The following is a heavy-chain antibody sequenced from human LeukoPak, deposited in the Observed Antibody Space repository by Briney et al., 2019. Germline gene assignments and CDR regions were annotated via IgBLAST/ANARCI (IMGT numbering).Heavy chain of an antibody. J-gene: IGHJ3*02. CDR2: ISGSGGST. Sequence: PGGSLRLSCAASGFTLSSYAMSWVRQAPGKGLEWVSAISGSGGSTYYADSVKGRFTISRDNSKNTLYLQMNSLRAEDTAVYYCAKTGQRWELRDAFDIWGQGTMVTVSS. CDR1: GFTLSSYA. CDR3: AKTGQRWELRDAFDI. V-gene: IGHV3-23*01. D-gene: IGHD1-26*01.